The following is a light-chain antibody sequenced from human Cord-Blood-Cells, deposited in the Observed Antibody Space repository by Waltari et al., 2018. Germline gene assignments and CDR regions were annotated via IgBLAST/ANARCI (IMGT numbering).Light chain of an antibody. Sequence: DIVMTQSPLSLPVTPGEPASISCRSSQSLLHSNGYNYLDWYLQKPGQSPQLLFYLGSRRASVVPDSFSGSGSGTEFTLTLSRVDAADVGVSCWMHAIQTPRTFGQVPKLGIQ. CDR3: MHAIQTPRT. J-gene: IGKJ2*01. CDR2: LGS. V-gene: IGKV2-28*01. CDR1: QSLLHSNGYNY.